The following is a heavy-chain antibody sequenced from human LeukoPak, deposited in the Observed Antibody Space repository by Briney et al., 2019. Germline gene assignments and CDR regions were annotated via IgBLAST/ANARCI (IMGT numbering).Heavy chain of an antibody. Sequence: PSGGSLRLSCAASGFTFSDYYMSWIRQAPGKGLEWVSVIYSGGSTYYADSVKGRFTISRDNSKNTLYLQMNSLRAEDTAVYYCAGELSLPGHIWGQGTMVTVSS. V-gene: IGHV3-66*01. CDR1: GFTFSDYY. CDR3: AGELSLPGHI. D-gene: IGHD2-15*01. J-gene: IGHJ3*02. CDR2: IYSGGST.